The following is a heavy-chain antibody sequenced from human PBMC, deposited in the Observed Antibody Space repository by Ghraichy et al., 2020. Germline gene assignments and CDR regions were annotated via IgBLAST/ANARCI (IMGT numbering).Heavy chain of an antibody. CDR2: IYYSGST. J-gene: IGHJ6*03. CDR1: GGSISSYY. CDR3: ARVAGPLGYDFWSGYISSWYYYYMDV. D-gene: IGHD3-3*01. V-gene: IGHV4-59*01. Sequence: SQTLSLTCTVSGGSISSYYWSWIRQPPGKGLEWIGYIYYSGSTNYNPSLKSRVTISVDTSKNQFSLKLSSVTAADTAVYYCARVAGPLGYDFWSGYISSWYYYYMDVWGKGTTVTVSS.